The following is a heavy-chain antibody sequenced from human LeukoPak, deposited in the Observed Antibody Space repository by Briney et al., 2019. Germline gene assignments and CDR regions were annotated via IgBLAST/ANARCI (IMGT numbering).Heavy chain of an antibody. J-gene: IGHJ4*02. CDR3: VPDFDY. V-gene: IGHV3-30*02. CDR1: GFTFITYG. CDR2: IRSDGSNK. Sequence: GGSLRLSCVASGFTFITYGMHWVRQAPGRGLDWVAYIRSDGSNKYYADSVKGRFTISRDNSENTVYLQMNSLRAEDMAVYYCVPDFDYWGQGTLVTVSS.